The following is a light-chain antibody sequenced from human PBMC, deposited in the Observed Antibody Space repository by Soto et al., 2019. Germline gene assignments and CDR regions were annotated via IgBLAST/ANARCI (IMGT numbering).Light chain of an antibody. CDR3: QQLDTYPLT. Sequence: DILLTQSPSFLSASVGDRVTITCRASQAIGQGRTTYFAWYQQKPGKAPELLIYDASTLEYGVPSRFSGSGSGTEFTLTISSLQPEDFATYYCQQLDTYPLTFGGGTKVEIK. CDR2: DAS. V-gene: IGKV1-9*01. J-gene: IGKJ4*01. CDR1: QAIGQGRTTY.